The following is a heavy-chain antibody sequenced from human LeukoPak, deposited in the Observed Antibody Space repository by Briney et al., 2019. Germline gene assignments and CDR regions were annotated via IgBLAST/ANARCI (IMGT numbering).Heavy chain of an antibody. D-gene: IGHD3-9*01. CDR2: INHSGST. J-gene: IGHJ5*02. CDR3: AYWLSTVGWFDP. Sequence: SETLSLTCAVSGGSISSSGYSWSWIRQPPGKGLEWIGEINHSGSTNYNPSLKSRVTISIDTSKNQFSLKLNSVTAADTAVYYCAYWLSTVGWFDPWGQGTLVTVSS. V-gene: IGHV4-34*01. CDR1: GGSISSSGYS.